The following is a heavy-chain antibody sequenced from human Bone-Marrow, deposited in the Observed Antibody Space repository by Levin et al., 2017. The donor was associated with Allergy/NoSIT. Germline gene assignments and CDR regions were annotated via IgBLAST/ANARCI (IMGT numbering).Heavy chain of an antibody. CDR2: IIPLLGTT. D-gene: IGHD2-21*01. V-gene: IGHV1-69*04. CDR1: GGTFTTYA. CDR3: ASIMVVPAGMRLVHQYGMDV. Sequence: PGGSLRLSCKVSGGTFTTYALSWVRQAPGQGLEWVGRIIPLLGTTNYAEKFQDRVSISADTSTRTGYMEMSSLKSEDTAVYYCASIMVVPAGMRLVHQYGMDVWGQGTTVTVSS. J-gene: IGHJ6*02.